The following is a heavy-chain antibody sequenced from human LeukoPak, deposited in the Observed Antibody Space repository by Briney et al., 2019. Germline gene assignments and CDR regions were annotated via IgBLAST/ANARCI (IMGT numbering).Heavy chain of an antibody. V-gene: IGHV1-69*13. D-gene: IGHD1-1*01. J-gene: IGHJ4*02. CDR1: GGTFSSYA. Sequence: GASVKVSCKASGGTFSSYAISWVRQAPGQGLEWMGGIIPIFGTANYAQKFQGRVTITADESTSTAYMELSSLRSDDTAVYYCARTARGLFDYWGQGTLVTVSS. CDR3: ARTARGLFDY. CDR2: IIPIFGTA.